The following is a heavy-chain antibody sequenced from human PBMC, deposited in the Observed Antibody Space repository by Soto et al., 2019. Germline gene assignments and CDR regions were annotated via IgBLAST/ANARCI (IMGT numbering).Heavy chain of an antibody. D-gene: IGHD3-3*01. CDR2: ISSSSSYI. J-gene: IGHJ4*02. CDR1: GFTFSSYS. V-gene: IGHV3-21*01. Sequence: GGSLRLSCAASGFTFSSYSMNWVRQAPGKGLEWVSSISSSSSYIYYADSVKGRFTISRDNAKNSLYLQMNSLRAEDTGVYYCARVRYYDFWSGPFDYWGQGTLVTVSS. CDR3: ARVRYYDFWSGPFDY.